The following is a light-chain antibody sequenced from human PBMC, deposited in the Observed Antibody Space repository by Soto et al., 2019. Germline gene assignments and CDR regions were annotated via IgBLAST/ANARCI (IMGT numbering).Light chain of an antibody. V-gene: IGKV1-5*01. CDR1: QSISSW. CDR2: DAS. CDR3: QQYNTYPWT. Sequence: DIQMTQSPPTLPASAGDRVTITCRASQSISSWLAWYQQKPGKAPKLLIYDASSLESGVPSRFSGSGSGTEFTLTISSLQPDDFATYYCQQYNTYPWTFGQGTKVDI. J-gene: IGKJ1*01.